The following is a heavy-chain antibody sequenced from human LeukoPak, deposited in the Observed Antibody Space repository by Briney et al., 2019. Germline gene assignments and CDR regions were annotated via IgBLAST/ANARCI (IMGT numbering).Heavy chain of an antibody. CDR1: GFTFSPVW. V-gene: IGHV3-74*01. J-gene: IGHJ4*02. CDR3: ARRPGN. Sequence: GGSLRLSCAASGFTFSPVWMHWVRQAPGKGLMWVSHIINDGSYTTYADSVKGRFTISRDSSKNTLFLQMNDLTVEDTARYYCARRPGNWGQGILVTVSS. CDR2: IINDGSYT. D-gene: IGHD1-14*01.